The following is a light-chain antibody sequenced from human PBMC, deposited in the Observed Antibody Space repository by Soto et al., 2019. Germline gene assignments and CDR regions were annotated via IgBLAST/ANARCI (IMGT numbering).Light chain of an antibody. Sequence: VLTQPPSVSGAPGQRVTISCTGSSSNIGAGYDVHWYQQLPGTAPKLLIYGNSNRPSGVPDRFSGSKSGTSASLAITGLQAEDEADYYCQSYDSSLRYVFGTGTKVTVL. V-gene: IGLV1-40*01. CDR1: SSNIGAGYD. J-gene: IGLJ1*01. CDR2: GNS. CDR3: QSYDSSLRYV.